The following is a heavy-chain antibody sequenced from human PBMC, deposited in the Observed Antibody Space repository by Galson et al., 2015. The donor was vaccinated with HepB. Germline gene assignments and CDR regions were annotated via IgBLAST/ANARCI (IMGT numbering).Heavy chain of an antibody. V-gene: IGHV4-34*01. CDR2: INHSGST. Sequence: ETLSLTCAVYGGSFSGYYWSWIRQPPGKGLEWIGEINHSGSTNYNPSLKSRVTISVDTSKNQFSLKLSSVTAADTAVYYCARGPPAYGGNPIHYYYYYGMDVWGQGTTVTVSS. CDR1: GGSFSGYY. CDR3: ARGPPAYGGNPIHYYYYYGMDV. D-gene: IGHD4-23*01. J-gene: IGHJ6*02.